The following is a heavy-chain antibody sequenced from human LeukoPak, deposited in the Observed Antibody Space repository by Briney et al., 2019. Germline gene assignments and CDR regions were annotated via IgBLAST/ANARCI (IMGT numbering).Heavy chain of an antibody. CDR3: EKSDYDYIGGGCGDY. J-gene: IGHJ4*02. V-gene: IGHV3-23*01. Sequence: GGSLRLSCAASGFTFSSYAMSWVRQAPGKGLEWVSAFSGSGGSTYYADSVKGRFALSRDNSKNTLYLQKNNLRAEDTAVYYCEKSDYDYIGGGCGDYWGQGTLVTVSS. CDR2: FSGSGGST. CDR1: GFTFSSYA. D-gene: IGHD3-16*01.